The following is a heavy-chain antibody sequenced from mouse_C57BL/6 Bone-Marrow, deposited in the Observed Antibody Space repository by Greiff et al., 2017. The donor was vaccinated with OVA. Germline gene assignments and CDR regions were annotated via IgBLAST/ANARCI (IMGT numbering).Heavy chain of an antibody. V-gene: IGHV10-1*01. CDR2: IRSKSNNYAT. D-gene: IGHD2-1*01. CDR1: GFSFNTYA. Sequence: EVQLVESGGGLVQPKGSLKLSCAASGFSFNTYAMNWVRQAPGKGLEWVARIRSKSNNYATYYADSVKDRFTISRDDSESMLYLQMNNLKTEDTAMYYCNYGNYGLFAYWGQGTLVTVSA. J-gene: IGHJ3*01. CDR3: NYGNYGLFAY.